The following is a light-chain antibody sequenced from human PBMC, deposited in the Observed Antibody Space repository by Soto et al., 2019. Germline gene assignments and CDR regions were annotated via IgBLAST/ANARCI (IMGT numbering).Light chain of an antibody. CDR3: QQHNNWPPWT. Sequence: ETVMTQSPATLSVSPGDRATISCRASQSVSSNLAWYQQKPGQAPRLLIYGASTRATGIPARFSGSGSGTEFTLTISSRQSEDVAVYYCQQHNNWPPWTFGQGTKVEIK. CDR1: QSVSSN. CDR2: GAS. V-gene: IGKV3-15*01. J-gene: IGKJ1*01.